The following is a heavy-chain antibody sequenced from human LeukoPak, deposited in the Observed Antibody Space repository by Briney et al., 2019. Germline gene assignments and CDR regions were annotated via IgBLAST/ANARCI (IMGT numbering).Heavy chain of an antibody. V-gene: IGHV3-53*01. CDR1: GFTVSSNY. J-gene: IGHJ4*02. CDR2: LYSGGST. D-gene: IGHD3-22*01. CDR3: ARGPDSSGYYPAIDY. Sequence: PGGSLRLSCAASGFTVSSNYLSWVRQAPGAGLEWVSVLYSGGSTYYAESVKGRFTIPRDNSKNTLYLQMNSRRAEDTAVYYCARGPDSSGYYPAIDYWGQGTLVTVSS.